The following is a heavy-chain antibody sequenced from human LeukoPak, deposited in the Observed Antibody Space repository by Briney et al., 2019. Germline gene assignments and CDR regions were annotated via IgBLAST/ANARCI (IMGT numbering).Heavy chain of an antibody. V-gene: IGHV1-2*02. J-gene: IGHJ4*02. D-gene: IGHD1-14*01. CDR2: INPNSGGT. Sequence: ASVKVSCKASGYTFTGYYMHWVRQAPGQGLEWMGWINPNSGGTNYAQKFQGRVTMTRDTSISTAYLQWSSLKASDTAMYYCASWYGSFDYWGQGTLVTVSS. CDR3: ASWYGSFDY. CDR1: GYTFTGYY.